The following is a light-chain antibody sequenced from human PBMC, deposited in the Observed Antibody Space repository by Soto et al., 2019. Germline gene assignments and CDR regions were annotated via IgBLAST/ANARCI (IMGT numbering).Light chain of an antibody. Sequence: DIQMTQSPSTLSASVGDRVTITCRASQSISSWLAWYQQKPGKAPKLLIYKASSLESGVPSRFSGSGSGTELTLPISSLKPDDFATYYSQQYNSYSTFGQGTKVEIK. CDR2: KAS. CDR1: QSISSW. J-gene: IGKJ1*01. CDR3: QQYNSYST. V-gene: IGKV1-5*03.